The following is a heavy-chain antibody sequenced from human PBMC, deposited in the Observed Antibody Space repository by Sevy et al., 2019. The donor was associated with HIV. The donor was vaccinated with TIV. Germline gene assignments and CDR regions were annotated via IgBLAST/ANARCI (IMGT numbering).Heavy chain of an antibody. CDR1: GGSISSSSYY. Sequence: SETLSLTCTVSGGSISSSSYYWGWIRQPPGKGLEWIGSIYYSGSPYYNPSLKSRVTISVDTSKNQFSLKLGSVAAADTAVYYCARPRGYSYGYFDYWGQGTLVTVSS. V-gene: IGHV4-39*01. CDR2: IYYSGSP. CDR3: ARPRGYSYGYFDY. J-gene: IGHJ4*02. D-gene: IGHD5-18*01.